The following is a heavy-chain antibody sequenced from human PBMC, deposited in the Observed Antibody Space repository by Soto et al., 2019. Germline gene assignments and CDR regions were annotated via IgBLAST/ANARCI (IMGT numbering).Heavy chain of an antibody. J-gene: IGHJ6*02. V-gene: IGHV4-39*07. CDR3: ARVSSRGIDYYYGMDV. CDR1: GGSISSSSYY. D-gene: IGHD3-16*01. CDR2: IYYSGST. Sequence: SETLSLTCTVSGGSISSSSYYWGWLRQPPGKGLEWIGKIYYSGSTYYNPSLKSRVTISVDKSKNQFSLKLSSVTAADTAVYYCARVSSRGIDYYYGMDVWGQGTTVTVSS.